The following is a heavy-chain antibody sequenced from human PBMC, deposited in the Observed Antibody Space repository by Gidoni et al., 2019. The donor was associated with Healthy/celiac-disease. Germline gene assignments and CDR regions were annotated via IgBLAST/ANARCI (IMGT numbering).Heavy chain of an antibody. CDR3: ARGDYDSSGYNYYYYYMDV. V-gene: IGHV3-66*01. Sequence: EVQLVESGGGLVQPGGSLRLPCAASGFPVSSNYMSWVRQAPGKGLEWVSVIYSGGSTYYADSVKGRFTISRDNSKNTLYLQMNSLRAEDTAVYYCARGDYDSSGYNYYYYYMDVWGKGTTVTVSS. CDR1: GFPVSSNY. J-gene: IGHJ6*03. D-gene: IGHD3-22*01. CDR2: IYSGGST.